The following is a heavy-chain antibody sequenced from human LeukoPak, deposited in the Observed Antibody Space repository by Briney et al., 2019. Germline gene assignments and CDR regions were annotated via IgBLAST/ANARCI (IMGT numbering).Heavy chain of an antibody. Sequence: PGGSLRLSCAASGFPFSSYAMSWVRQGPGKGLEWVSAISDNGGRTYYAESVKGRFTISRDNSKNTLFLQMNSLRAEDTAVYYGIPVAGTGFDYWGQGTLVTVSS. V-gene: IGHV3-23*01. CDR2: ISDNGGRT. CDR3: IPVAGTGFDY. D-gene: IGHD6-19*01. CDR1: GFPFSSYA. J-gene: IGHJ4*02.